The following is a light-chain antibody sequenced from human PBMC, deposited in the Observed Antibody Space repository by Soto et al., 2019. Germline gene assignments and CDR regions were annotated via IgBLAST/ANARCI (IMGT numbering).Light chain of an antibody. CDR2: GAS. V-gene: IGKV3-20*01. CDR3: QQYGTSPPT. J-gene: IGKJ1*01. CDR1: QSVISSY. Sequence: EIVMTQSPATLSVSPGEGATLSCRASQSVISSYLAWYQQKPGQAPRLLIYGASSRATGIPDRFSGSGSGTDFTLTISRLEPEDFAVYNCQQYGTSPPTFGQGTKVDIK.